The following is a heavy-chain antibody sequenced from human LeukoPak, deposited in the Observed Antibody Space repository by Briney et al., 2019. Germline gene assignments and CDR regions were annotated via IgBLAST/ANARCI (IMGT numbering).Heavy chain of an antibody. V-gene: IGHV3-23*01. J-gene: IGHJ4*02. Sequence: GGSLRLSCAASGFTFSNYAMSWVRQAPGKGLEWVSAISGSGDNTYHADSVKGRFTISRDNSKNTLHLQMNSLRAEDTALYYCAKRSSDYWGQGTLVTVSS. CDR3: AKRSSDY. D-gene: IGHD1-26*01. CDR1: GFTFSNYA. CDR2: ISGSGDNT.